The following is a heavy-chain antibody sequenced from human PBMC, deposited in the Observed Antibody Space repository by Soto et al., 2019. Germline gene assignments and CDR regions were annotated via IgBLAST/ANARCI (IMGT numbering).Heavy chain of an antibody. D-gene: IGHD3-10*01. J-gene: IGHJ6*02. CDR1: GGTFSSYA. CDR2: IIPIFGTA. CDR3: ARVPYYGSGSYRPNYYYGMDV. Sequence: QVQLVQSGAEVKKPGSSVKVSCKASGGTFSSYAISWVRQAPGQGLEWMGGIIPIFGTANYAQKFQGRVTITSHEATSTAYMELSSLRSEDTAVYYCARVPYYGSGSYRPNYYYGMDVWGQGSTVTVSS. V-gene: IGHV1-69*01.